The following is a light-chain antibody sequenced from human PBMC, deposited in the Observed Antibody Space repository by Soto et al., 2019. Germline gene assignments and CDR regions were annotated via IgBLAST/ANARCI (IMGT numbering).Light chain of an antibody. CDR1: SSNIGAGYD. V-gene: IGLV1-40*01. J-gene: IGLJ2*01. Sequence: QSVLTQPPSVSGAPGQRVTISCTGSSSNIGAGYDVHWYQQLPGTAPKLLIYGNSNRPSGVPDRFSGSKSGTSASLAITGLQAEDEADYYCSSHTSSASVVFGGGTKLTVL. CDR2: GNS. CDR3: SSHTSSASVV.